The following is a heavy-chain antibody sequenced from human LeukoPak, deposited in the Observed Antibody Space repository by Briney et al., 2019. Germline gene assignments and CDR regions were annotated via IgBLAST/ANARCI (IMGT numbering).Heavy chain of an antibody. CDR2: ISAYNGNT. V-gene: IGHV1-18*01. J-gene: IGHJ4*02. Sequence: ASVKVSCKASGYTFTSYGINWVRQAPGQGLEWMGWISAYNGNTNYAQKLQGRVTMTTDTSTSTAYMELRSLRSDDTAVYYCARRGEGSGSYSTADYWGQGTLVTVSS. D-gene: IGHD3-10*01. CDR3: ARRGEGSGSYSTADY. CDR1: GYTFTSYG.